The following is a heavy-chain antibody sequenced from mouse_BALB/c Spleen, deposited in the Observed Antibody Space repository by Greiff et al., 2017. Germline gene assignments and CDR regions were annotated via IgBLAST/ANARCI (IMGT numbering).Heavy chain of an antibody. CDR2: FYPGSGSI. Sequence: VKLMESGAELVRPGASVKLSCKASGYTFTEYIIHWVKQRSGQGLEWIGWFYPGSGSIKYNEKFKDKATLTADKSSSTVYMELSRLTSEDSAVYFCARHEGGYGKDHFDYWGQGTTLTVSS. J-gene: IGHJ2*01. CDR3: ARHEGGYGKDHFDY. CDR1: GYTFTEYI. V-gene: IGHV1-62-2*01. D-gene: IGHD2-1*01.